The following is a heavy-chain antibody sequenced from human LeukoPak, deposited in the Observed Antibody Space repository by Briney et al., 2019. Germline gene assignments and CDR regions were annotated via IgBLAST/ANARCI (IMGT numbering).Heavy chain of an antibody. CDR2: IYYSGST. CDR1: GGSISSYY. CDR3: ARVYYYDSSGYYYATPTYYFDY. V-gene: IGHV4-59*05. D-gene: IGHD3-22*01. Sequence: ASETLSLTCTVSGGSISSYYWSWIRQPPGKGLEWIGSIYYSGSTYYNPSLKSRVTISVDTSKNQFSLKLSSVTAADTAVYYCARVYYYDSSGYYYATPTYYFDYWGQGTLVTVSS. J-gene: IGHJ4*02.